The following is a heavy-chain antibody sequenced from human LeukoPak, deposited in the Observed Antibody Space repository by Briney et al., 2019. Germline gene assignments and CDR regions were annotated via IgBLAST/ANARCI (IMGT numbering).Heavy chain of an antibody. D-gene: IGHD3-22*01. V-gene: IGHV1-2*02. Sequence: ASVKVSCKASGYTFTGYYMHWVRQAPGQGLEWMGWINPNSGGTNYAQKFQGRVTMTRDTSISTAYMELSRLRSDDTAVYYCARWDDSSGAFDAFDIWGQGTMVTVSS. CDR2: INPNSGGT. CDR1: GYTFTGYY. J-gene: IGHJ3*02. CDR3: ARWDDSSGAFDAFDI.